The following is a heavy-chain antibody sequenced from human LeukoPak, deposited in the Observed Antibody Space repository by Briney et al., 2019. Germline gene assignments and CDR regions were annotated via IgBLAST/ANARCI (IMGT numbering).Heavy chain of an antibody. CDR2: ISGSGETT. CDR1: GFTFGSFS. V-gene: IGHV3-23*01. CDR3: AKKIDSGSYPLDY. J-gene: IGHJ4*02. D-gene: IGHD3-10*01. Sequence: PGGSLRLFCAASGFTFGSFSMSWVRQAPGKGLEWVSVISGSGETTFYADSVRGRFTISRDNSKSTLYLQMTSLRAEDTGVYYCAKKIDSGSYPLDYWGQGTLVTISS.